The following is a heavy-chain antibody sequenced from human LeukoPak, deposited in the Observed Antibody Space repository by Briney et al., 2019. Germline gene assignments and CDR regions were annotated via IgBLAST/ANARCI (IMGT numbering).Heavy chain of an antibody. CDR1: GFTFSGYG. CDR3: VKGVSFYYFDY. D-gene: IGHD6-13*01. CDR2: IWYDGSNK. J-gene: IGHJ4*02. V-gene: IGHV3-33*01. Sequence: GGSLRLSCAASGFTFSGYGMHWVRQAPGKGLEWVAVIWYDGSNKYYADSVKGRFTISRDNSKNTLYLQMNSLRAEDTAVYYCVKGVSFYYFDYWGQGTLVTVSS.